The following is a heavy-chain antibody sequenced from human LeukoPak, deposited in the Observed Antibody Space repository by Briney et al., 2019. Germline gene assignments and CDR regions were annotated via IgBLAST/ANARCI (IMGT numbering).Heavy chain of an antibody. V-gene: IGHV3-7*05. D-gene: IGHD5-18*01. Sequence: GGSLGGACAAAGFNFRKYWMSWVRQAPGKGLEWVAKIKEDGSETYSVDSVRGRFSISRDNSKNSLYLHMDSLRAEDTAVYYCARGGYMYEKWGQGSLVTVSS. J-gene: IGHJ4*02. CDR3: ARGGYMYEK. CDR1: GFNFRKYW. CDR2: IKEDGSET.